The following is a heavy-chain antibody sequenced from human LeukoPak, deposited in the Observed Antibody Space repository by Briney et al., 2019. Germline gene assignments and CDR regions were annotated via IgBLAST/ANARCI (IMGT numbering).Heavy chain of an antibody. CDR2: IRSKANSYAT. D-gene: IGHD6-19*01. V-gene: IGHV3-73*01. CDR3: TSRVRIAVVGTTPPDDY. CDR1: GFTFSGSA. J-gene: IGHJ4*02. Sequence: PGGSLRLSCAASGFTFSGSAMHWVRQASGKGLEWVGRIRSKANSYATAYAASVKGRFTISRDDSKNTAYLQMNSLKTEDTAVYYCTSRVRIAVVGTTPPDDYWGQGTLVTVSS.